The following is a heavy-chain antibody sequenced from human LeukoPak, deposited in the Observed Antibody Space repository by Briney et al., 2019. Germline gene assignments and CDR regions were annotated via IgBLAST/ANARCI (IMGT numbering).Heavy chain of an antibody. CDR3: CGDFDY. CDR1: GITFHSYG. V-gene: IGHV3-30*02. D-gene: IGHD2-21*01. J-gene: IGHJ4*02. Sequence: GGSLRLSCAASGITFHSYGMHWVRQAPDKGLEWVAFIRYEGSNEYYADSVKGRFTISRDNSKNTLYLQMNSLRGEDTAVYYCCGDFDYWGQGTLVTVSS. CDR2: IRYEGSNE.